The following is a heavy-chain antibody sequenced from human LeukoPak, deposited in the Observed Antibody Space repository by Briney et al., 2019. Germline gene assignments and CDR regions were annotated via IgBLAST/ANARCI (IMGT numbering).Heavy chain of an antibody. D-gene: IGHD6-19*01. J-gene: IGHJ4*02. V-gene: IGHV1-24*01. CDR1: GYTLTELS. Sequence: ASVKVSCKVSGYTLTELSMHWVRQAPGKGLEWMGGFDPEDGETIYAQKFQGRVTMTEDTSTDTAYMELSSLRSEGTAVYYCATWLSVAGPRAIDYWGQGTLVTVSS. CDR2: FDPEDGET. CDR3: ATWLSVAGPRAIDY.